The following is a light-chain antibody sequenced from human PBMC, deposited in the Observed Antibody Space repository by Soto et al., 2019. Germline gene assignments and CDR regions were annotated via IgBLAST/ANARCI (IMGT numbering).Light chain of an antibody. Sequence: EIVMTQSPAILSVSPGARAPLSCRASQSVSSNFAWYPQTPGQAPRLLIYGASTRATGIPVRFSGSGSGTEFTLTITSLQSEDFAVYYCQQYNSLPLTFGGGTKVDIK. J-gene: IGKJ4*01. CDR2: GAS. CDR3: QQYNSLPLT. V-gene: IGKV3-15*01. CDR1: QSVSSN.